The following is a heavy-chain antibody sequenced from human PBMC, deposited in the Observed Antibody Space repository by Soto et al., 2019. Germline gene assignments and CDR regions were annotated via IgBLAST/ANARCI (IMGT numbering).Heavy chain of an antibody. CDR2: ISGSGGST. J-gene: IGHJ4*02. D-gene: IGHD3-3*01. CDR1: GFTFSSYA. V-gene: IGHV3-23*01. CDR3: AKDSRFLEWLLGAGPGGGFDY. Sequence: EVQLLESGGGLVQPGGSLRLSCAASGFTFSSYAMSWVRQAPGKGLEWVSAISGSGGSTYYADSVKGRFTISRDNSKNTLYLQMNSLRAEDTAVYYCAKDSRFLEWLLGAGPGGGFDYWGQGTLVTVSS.